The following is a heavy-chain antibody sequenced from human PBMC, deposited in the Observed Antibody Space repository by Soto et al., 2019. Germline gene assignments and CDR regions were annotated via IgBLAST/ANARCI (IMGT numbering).Heavy chain of an antibody. J-gene: IGHJ3*02. CDR1: GFTFSSYA. CDR2: ISYDGSNK. D-gene: IGHD6-13*01. Sequence: GGSLRLSCAASGFTFSSYAMHWVRQAPGKGLERVAVISYDGSNKYYADSVKGRFTISRDNSKNTLYLQMNSLRAEDTAVYYCARDTWYSSSWYQNAFDIWGQGTMVTVSS. V-gene: IGHV3-30-3*01. CDR3: ARDTWYSSSWYQNAFDI.